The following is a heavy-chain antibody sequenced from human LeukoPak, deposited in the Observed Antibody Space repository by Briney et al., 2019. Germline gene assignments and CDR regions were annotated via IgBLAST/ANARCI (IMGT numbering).Heavy chain of an antibody. CDR2: ISGSGGST. V-gene: IGHV3-23*01. CDR3: ANSGLNRFEY. Sequence: GGSLRLPCAASGFTFSSYAMTWVRKAPGKGLDWVSSISGSGGSTYYADSVKGRFSISRDNSKNTLYLQVNSLRADDTAVYYCANSGLNRFEYWGQGALVTVSS. J-gene: IGHJ4*02. CDR1: GFTFSSYA. D-gene: IGHD2-15*01.